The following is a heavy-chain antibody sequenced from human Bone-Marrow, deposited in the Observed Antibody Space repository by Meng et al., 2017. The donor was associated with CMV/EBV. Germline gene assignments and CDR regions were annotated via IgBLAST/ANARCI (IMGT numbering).Heavy chain of an antibody. Sequence: SLKISCAASGFTFNDSAMHWVRQAPGKGLEWVSGISWNSDNIGYADSVKGRLTISRDNARNSLYLQMNSLRPEDTALYYCAKDKRRGLGAMVLASWGQGPLVTVSS. CDR3: AKDKRRGLGAMVLAS. J-gene: IGHJ4*02. D-gene: IGHD1-26*01. CDR1: GFTFNDSA. CDR2: ISWNSDNI. V-gene: IGHV3-9*01.